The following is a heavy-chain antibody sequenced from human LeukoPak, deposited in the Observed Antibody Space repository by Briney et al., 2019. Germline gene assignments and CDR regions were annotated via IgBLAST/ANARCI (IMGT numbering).Heavy chain of an antibody. J-gene: IGHJ5*02. Sequence: SETLSLTCTISGGSISSYYWSWIRQPPGKGLEWIGYIYYSGSTNYNPSLKSRVTISVDTSKNQFSLKLSSVAAADTAVYYCARGLIAVAGTEHGNNWFDPWGQGTLVTVSS. CDR3: ARGLIAVAGTEHGNNWFDP. V-gene: IGHV4-59*01. CDR1: GGSISSYY. D-gene: IGHD6-19*01. CDR2: IYYSGST.